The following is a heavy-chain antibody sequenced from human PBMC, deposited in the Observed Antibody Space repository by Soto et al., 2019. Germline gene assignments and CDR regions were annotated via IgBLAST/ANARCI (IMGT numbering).Heavy chain of an antibody. D-gene: IGHD6-19*01. Sequence: GESLKISCKASGFSLNTYWIAWVRQMPGKGLEWMGAIFPGDSDTKYSPSFEGQVTISRDNAKNSLYLQMNSLRAEDTAVYYCARVSISVYGMDVWGQGTTVTVSS. V-gene: IGHV5-51*01. CDR1: GFSLNTYW. J-gene: IGHJ6*02. CDR3: ARVSISVYGMDV. CDR2: IFPGDSDT.